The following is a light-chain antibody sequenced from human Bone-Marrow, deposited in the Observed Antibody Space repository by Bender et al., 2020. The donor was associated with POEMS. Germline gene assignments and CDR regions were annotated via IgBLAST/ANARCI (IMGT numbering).Light chain of an antibody. Sequence: SYVLTQPPSVSVAPGKTATSSCDGDQIGTLSVHWYQQKSGQAPVLVVYGDSDRPTGIPERFTGSNSGNTATLTISRVEAADEADYHCQVWESHTDHRVFGGGTKLTVL. CDR3: QVWESHTDHRV. J-gene: IGLJ3*02. V-gene: IGLV3-21*03. CDR2: GDS. CDR1: QIGTLS.